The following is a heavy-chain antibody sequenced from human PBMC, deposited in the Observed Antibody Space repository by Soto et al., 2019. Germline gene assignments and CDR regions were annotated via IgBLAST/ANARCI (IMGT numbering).Heavy chain of an antibody. CDR2: IYYTGNT. V-gene: IGHV4-39*01. J-gene: IGHJ4*02. D-gene: IGHD3-22*01. Sequence: PSETLSLPCNVSGGSISNSNYYWGWIRQPPGKGLERIGSIYYTGNTYYNPSLKSRVTISVDTSKNQFSLKLDSVTAADTAVYFCERHSIWLLLSDYWGQGSLVTVPQ. CDR3: ERHSIWLLLSDY. CDR1: GGSISNSNYY.